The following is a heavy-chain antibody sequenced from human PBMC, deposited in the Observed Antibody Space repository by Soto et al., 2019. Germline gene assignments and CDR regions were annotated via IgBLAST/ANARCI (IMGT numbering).Heavy chain of an antibody. CDR3: ARGYTGYCSGGTCYWFDP. CDR2: ISSSASHI. D-gene: IGHD2-15*01. Sequence: EVLLVESGGGLVKPGGSLRLSCAASGFSFSSYSMNWVRQAPGKGLEWVSSISSSASHINYADSVKGRFTISRDNAKKSLYLQMNSLRAEDTAVYYCARGYTGYCSGGTCYWFDPWGQGTLVTVSS. V-gene: IGHV3-21*01. CDR1: GFSFSSYS. J-gene: IGHJ5*02.